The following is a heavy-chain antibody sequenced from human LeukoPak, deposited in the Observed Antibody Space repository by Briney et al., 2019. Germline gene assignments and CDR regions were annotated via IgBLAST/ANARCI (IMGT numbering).Heavy chain of an antibody. J-gene: IGHJ6*04. Sequence: SVKVSCKASGGTFSSYAISWVRQAPGQGLEWMGGIIPIFGTANYAQKFQGRATITADKSTSTAYMELSSLRSEDTAVYYCARDPDTASPMDVWGKGTTVTVSS. CDR2: IIPIFGTA. CDR1: GGTFSSYA. D-gene: IGHD5-18*01. V-gene: IGHV1-69*06. CDR3: ARDPDTASPMDV.